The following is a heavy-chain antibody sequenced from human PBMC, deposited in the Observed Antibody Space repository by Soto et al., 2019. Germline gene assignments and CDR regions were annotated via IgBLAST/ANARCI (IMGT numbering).Heavy chain of an antibody. CDR2: INPQTGGT. Sequence: ASVKVSCKASGYTFTGYYIHWVREAPGQGLEWMGWINPQTGGTSYAQKFQGGVTLSRDTSINTAYLELSRLTFDDAAVYFCARERYQVISDGMDVWGQGTTVTV. CDR3: ARERYQVISDGMDV. D-gene: IGHD2-2*01. CDR1: GYTFTGYY. J-gene: IGHJ6*02. V-gene: IGHV1-2*02.